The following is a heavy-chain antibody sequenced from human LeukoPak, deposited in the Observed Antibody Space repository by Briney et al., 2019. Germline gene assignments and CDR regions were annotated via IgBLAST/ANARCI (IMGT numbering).Heavy chain of an antibody. CDR2: IAISGTYI. V-gene: IGHV3-21*01. D-gene: IGHD1-26*01. CDR1: GFILSDYN. CDR3: ARGLSATARAYDY. J-gene: IGHJ4*02. Sequence: PGGSLRLSCAASGFILSDYNMNWVRQAPGKGLEWVSFIAISGTYITYADSVKGRFTISRDNAKNSLYLQMNSLRAEDTAVYYCARGLSATARAYDYWGQGTLVTVSS.